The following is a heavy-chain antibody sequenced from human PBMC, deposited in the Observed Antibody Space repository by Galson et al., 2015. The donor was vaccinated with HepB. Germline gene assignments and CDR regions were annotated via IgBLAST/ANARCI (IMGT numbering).Heavy chain of an antibody. Sequence: SLRLSCAASGFTFSSYSMNWVRQAPGKGLEWVSYISSSSSTIYYADSVKGRFTISRDNAKNSLYLQMNSLRAEDTAVYYCARDRYGGAVTTQWHLDYWGQGTLVTVSS. CDR2: ISSSSSTI. CDR3: ARDRYGGAVTTQWHLDY. J-gene: IGHJ4*02. CDR1: GFTFSSYS. D-gene: IGHD4-17*01. V-gene: IGHV3-48*01.